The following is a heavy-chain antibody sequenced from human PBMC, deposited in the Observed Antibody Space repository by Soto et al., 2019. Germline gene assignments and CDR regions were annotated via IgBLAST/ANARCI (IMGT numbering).Heavy chain of an antibody. V-gene: IGHV4-59*01. CDR3: ALRSLAVVPEY. CDR2: LYYGRSA. Sequence: QVQLQESGPGLVKPSETLSLTCAVSGDSISSYYCMWIRQPPGKGLESIGYLYYGRSANYNPSLTIRVTLSVDTSTNQCSMTLCSMTAADTAVYYCALRSLAVVPEYWGQGTLVTVSS. D-gene: IGHD3-22*01. J-gene: IGHJ4*02. CDR1: GDSISSYY.